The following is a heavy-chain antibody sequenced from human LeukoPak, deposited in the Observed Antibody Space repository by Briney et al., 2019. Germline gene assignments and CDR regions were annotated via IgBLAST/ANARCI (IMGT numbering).Heavy chain of an antibody. CDR3: ARRVVPAGYFDY. J-gene: IGHJ4*02. CDR1: GGSISSSSYY. CDR2: IYYSGST. D-gene: IGHD2-2*01. V-gene: IGHV4-39*01. Sequence: TSETLSLTCSVSGGSISSSSYYWGWIRQPPGKGLEWIGNIYYSGSTYYNPSLKSRVTISVDTSKKQFSLKLSSVTAADTAVYYCARRVVPAGYFDYWGQGTLVTVSS.